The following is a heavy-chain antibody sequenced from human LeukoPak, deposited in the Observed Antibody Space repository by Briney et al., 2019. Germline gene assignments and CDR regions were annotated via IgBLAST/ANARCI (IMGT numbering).Heavy chain of an antibody. CDR1: GFTFSSHG. V-gene: IGHV3-33*01. Sequence: GRSLRLSCAASGFTFSSHGMHWVRQAPGKGLEWAAVIWYDVSNKYYPVSLQGRFTISRDNSKNTLYLQMNSLRAEDTAVYYCARDYRGSGSYYLDYYYYYGMDVWGKGTTVTVSS. J-gene: IGHJ6*04. D-gene: IGHD3-10*01. CDR2: IWYDVSNK. CDR3: ARDYRGSGSYYLDYYYYYGMDV.